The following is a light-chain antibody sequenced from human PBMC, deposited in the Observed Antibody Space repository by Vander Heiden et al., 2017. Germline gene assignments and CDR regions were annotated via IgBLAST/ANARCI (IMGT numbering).Light chain of an antibody. CDR2: AAS. V-gene: IGKV1-9*01. CDR3: QQLNSYPPFT. J-gene: IGKJ3*01. Sequence: DIQLTQSPSFLSASVGDRVTITCRASQGISSYLAWYQRKPGKAPKLLIYAASTLQSGVPSRFSGSGSGTEFTLTISSLQPEDFATYYCQQLNSYPPFTFGHGTKVDIK. CDR1: QGISSY.